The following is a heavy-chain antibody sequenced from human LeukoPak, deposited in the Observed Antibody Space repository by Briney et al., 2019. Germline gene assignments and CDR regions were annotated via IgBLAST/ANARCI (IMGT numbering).Heavy chain of an antibody. CDR2: IYYSGST. Sequence: SETLSLICKVSGGSISGFYWTWIRQPPGKGLEWIGFIYYSGSTDYNPSLKSRVTISVDTSKNQVSLKLSSVTAADTAVYYCARGGEARWYYFDYWGRGTLVTVSS. D-gene: IGHD3-10*01. V-gene: IGHV4-59*01. CDR3: ARGGEARWYYFDY. J-gene: IGHJ4*02. CDR1: GGSISGFY.